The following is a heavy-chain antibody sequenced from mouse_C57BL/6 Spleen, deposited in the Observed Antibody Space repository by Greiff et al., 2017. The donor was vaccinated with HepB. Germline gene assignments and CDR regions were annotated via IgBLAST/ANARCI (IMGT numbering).Heavy chain of an antibody. Sequence: QVQLKQSGAELVRPGASVTLSCKASGYTFTDYEMHWVKQTPVHGLEWIGAIDPETGGTAYNQKFKGKAILTADKSSSTAYMELRSLTSEDSAVYYCTRFGGNYAGDYWGQGTSVTVSS. J-gene: IGHJ4*01. V-gene: IGHV1-15*01. CDR1: GYTFTDYE. CDR2: IDPETGGT. CDR3: TRFGGNYAGDY.